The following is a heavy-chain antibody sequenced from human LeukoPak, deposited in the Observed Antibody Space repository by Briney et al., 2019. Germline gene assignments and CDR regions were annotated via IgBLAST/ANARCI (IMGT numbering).Heavy chain of an antibody. CDR2: IIPIFGTA. Sequence: GASVKVSCKASGGTFSSYAISWVRQAPGQGLEWMGGIIPIFGTANYAQKFQGRVTITADESTSTAYMELSSLRSEDTAVYYCASNAGYSYGYGNDXWGXGTLVTVSS. V-gene: IGHV1-69*13. CDR1: GGTFSSYA. CDR3: ASNAGYSYGYGNDX. D-gene: IGHD5-18*01. J-gene: IGHJ4*02.